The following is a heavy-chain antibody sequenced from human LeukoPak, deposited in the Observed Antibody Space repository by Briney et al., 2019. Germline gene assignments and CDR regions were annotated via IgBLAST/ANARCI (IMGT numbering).Heavy chain of an antibody. Sequence: SETLSLTCTVSGGSISSSSYYWGWIRQPPGKGLEWIGSIYYSGSTYYNPSLKSRVTISVDTSKNQFSLKLSSVTAADTAVYYWARQGGGDSSSWYASGDWYFDLWGRGTLVTVSS. D-gene: IGHD6-13*01. CDR1: GGSISSSSYY. CDR2: IYYSGST. CDR3: ARQGGGDSSSWYASGDWYFDL. J-gene: IGHJ2*01. V-gene: IGHV4-39*01.